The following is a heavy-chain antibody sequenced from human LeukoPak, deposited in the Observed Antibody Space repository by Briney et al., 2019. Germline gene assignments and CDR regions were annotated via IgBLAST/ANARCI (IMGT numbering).Heavy chain of an antibody. CDR3: ARVAWHYDFWSGHHDAFDI. Sequence: ASVKVSCKASGGTFSSYAISWVRQAPGQGLEWMGRIIPILGIANYAQKFQGRVTITADKSTSTVYMELSSLRSEDTAVYYCARVAWHYDFWSGHHDAFDIWGQGTMVTVSS. CDR1: GGTFSSYA. J-gene: IGHJ3*02. D-gene: IGHD3-3*01. V-gene: IGHV1-69*04. CDR2: IIPILGIA.